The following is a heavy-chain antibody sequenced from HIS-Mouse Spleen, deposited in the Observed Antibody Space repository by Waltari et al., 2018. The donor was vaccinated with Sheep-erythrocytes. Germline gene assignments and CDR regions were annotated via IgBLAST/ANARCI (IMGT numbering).Heavy chain of an antibody. D-gene: IGHD2-2*01. CDR1: GFTFSDYY. CDR2: ISSSGSTI. Sequence: QVQLVESGGGLVKPGVSLRLSCAASGFTFSDYYMSWIRQAPGKGLEWVSYISSSGSTIYYADSVKGRFTISRDNAKNSLYLQMNSLRAEDTAVYYCARDVDCSSTSCYRDAFDIWVQGTMVTVSS. J-gene: IGHJ3*02. V-gene: IGHV3-11*01. CDR3: ARDVDCSSTSCYRDAFDI.